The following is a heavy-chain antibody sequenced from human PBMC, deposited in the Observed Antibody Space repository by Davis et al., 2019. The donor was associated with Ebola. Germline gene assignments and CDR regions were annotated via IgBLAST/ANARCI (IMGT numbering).Heavy chain of an antibody. D-gene: IGHD3-3*01. CDR2: ISGGGSTM. J-gene: IGHJ6*04. CDR1: GFTFSTYD. CDR3: AKSGLSFGVVKYHYGMDV. V-gene: IGHV3-48*01. Sequence: GESLKISCAASGFTFSTYDMNWVRQAPGKGLEWLSKISGGGSTMYYADCAKGRFTISRENAKKTLYLQMNSLRAEDTAVYYCAKSGLSFGVVKYHYGMDVWGKGTTVTVSS.